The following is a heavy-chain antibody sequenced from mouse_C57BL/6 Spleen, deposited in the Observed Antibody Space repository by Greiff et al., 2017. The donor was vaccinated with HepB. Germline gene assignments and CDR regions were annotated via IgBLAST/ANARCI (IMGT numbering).Heavy chain of an antibody. D-gene: IGHD2-3*01. CDR2: IDPSDSDT. CDR1: GYTFTSYW. CDR3: ARGDDGYSFAY. Sequence: QVQLQQPGAELVRPGSSVKLSCKASGYTFTSYWMHWVKQRPIQGLEWIGNIDPSDSDTHYNQKFKDKATLTVDKSSSTAYMQLSSLTSEDSAVYYCARGDDGYSFAYWGQGTLVTVSA. J-gene: IGHJ3*01. V-gene: IGHV1-52*01.